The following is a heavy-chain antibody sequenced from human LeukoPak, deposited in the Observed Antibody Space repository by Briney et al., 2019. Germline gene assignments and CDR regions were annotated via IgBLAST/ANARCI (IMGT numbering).Heavy chain of an antibody. D-gene: IGHD2-2*01. CDR2: IIPIFGTA. J-gene: IGHJ4*02. Sequence: SVKVSCKASGGTFSSYAISWVRQAPGQGLEWMGGIIPIFGTANYAQKFQGRVTITADESTSTAYMELSSLRSEDTAVYYCAREGYCSSTSCPAPGYWGQGTLVTVSS. CDR3: AREGYCSSTSCPAPGY. CDR1: GGTFSSYA. V-gene: IGHV1-69*13.